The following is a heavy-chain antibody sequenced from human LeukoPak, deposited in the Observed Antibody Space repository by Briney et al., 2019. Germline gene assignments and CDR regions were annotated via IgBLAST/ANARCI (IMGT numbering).Heavy chain of an antibody. CDR1: GFTFSSYA. J-gene: IGHJ5*02. V-gene: IGHV3-23*01. CDR2: ISGSGGGT. CDR3: AKGRGRGVIHGPVFDP. D-gene: IGHD3-10*01. Sequence: GGSLRLSCAASGFTFSSYAMSWVRQAPGKGLEWVSAISGSGGGTYYADSVKGRFTISRDNSKNTLYLQMNSLRAEDTAVYYCAKGRGRGVIHGPVFDPWGQGTLVTVSS.